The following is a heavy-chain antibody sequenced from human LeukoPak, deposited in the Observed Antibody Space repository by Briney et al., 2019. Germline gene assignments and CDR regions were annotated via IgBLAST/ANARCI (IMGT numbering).Heavy chain of an antibody. Sequence: HPGGSLRLSCAASGFTFSSYWMHWVRQAPGKGLVWVSRINSDGSSTSYADSVKGRFTISRDNAKNTLYLQMNSLRAEDTAVYYCANVNLYGSGSYYSDYWGQGTLVTVSS. V-gene: IGHV3-74*01. CDR1: GFTFSSYW. CDR2: INSDGSST. J-gene: IGHJ4*02. D-gene: IGHD3-10*01. CDR3: ANVNLYGSGSYYSDY.